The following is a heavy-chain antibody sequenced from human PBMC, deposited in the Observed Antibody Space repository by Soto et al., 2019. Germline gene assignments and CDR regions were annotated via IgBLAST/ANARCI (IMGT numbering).Heavy chain of an antibody. CDR3: AKGDQPVASYFFAY. V-gene: IGHV3-23*01. Sequence: GGSLRLSCVASGFSFSSYAMGWVRQAPGKGLEWVSAITSSGVTTYYADSVKGRFTISRDNSKNTVYLQMNSLRGEDTAVFFCAKGDQPVASYFFAYWSLGTLVTISS. J-gene: IGHJ4*02. D-gene: IGHD2-2*01. CDR2: ITSSGVTT. CDR1: GFSFSSYA.